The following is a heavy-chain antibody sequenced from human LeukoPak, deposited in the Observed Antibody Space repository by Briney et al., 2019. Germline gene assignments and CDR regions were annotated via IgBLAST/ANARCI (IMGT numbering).Heavy chain of an antibody. V-gene: IGHV4-39*01. CDR1: GGSISGSSYY. Sequence: PETLSLTCTVSGGSISGSSYYWGWIRQPPGKGLEWIGSIYYSGSTYYNPSLKSRVTISVDTSKNQFSLKLSSVTAADTAVYYCARQPHLRGYSGYDFYPNWFDPWGQGTLVIVSS. J-gene: IGHJ5*02. D-gene: IGHD5-12*01. CDR3: ARQPHLRGYSGYDFYPNWFDP. CDR2: IYYSGST.